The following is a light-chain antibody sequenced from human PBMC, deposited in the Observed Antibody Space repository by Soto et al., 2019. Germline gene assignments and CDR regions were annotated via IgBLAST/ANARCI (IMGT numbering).Light chain of an antibody. J-gene: IGKJ4*01. CDR2: GAS. CDR1: QSVSSSY. V-gene: IGKV3-20*01. Sequence: EIVLTQSPCTLSLSPGERATLSCRASQSVSSSYLAWYQQKPGQAPRLLIYGASSRATGIPDRFSGSGSGTDFTLTISRLEPVDFAVYYCQQYGSSLLTFGGGTKVEIK. CDR3: QQYGSSLLT.